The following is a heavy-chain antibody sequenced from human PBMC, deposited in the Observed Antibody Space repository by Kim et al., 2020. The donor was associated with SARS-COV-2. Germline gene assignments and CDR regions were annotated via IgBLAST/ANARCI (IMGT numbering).Heavy chain of an antibody. D-gene: IGHD6-19*01. CDR1: GGSVSSGSYY. CDR2: IYYSGST. J-gene: IGHJ6*02. Sequence: SETLSLTCTVSGGSVSSGSYYWSWIRQPPGKGLEWIGYIYYSGSTNYNPSLKSRVTISVDTSKNQFSLKLSSVTAADTAVYYCARVRQWLRCMDVWGQGTTVTVSS. V-gene: IGHV4-61*01. CDR3: ARVRQWLRCMDV.